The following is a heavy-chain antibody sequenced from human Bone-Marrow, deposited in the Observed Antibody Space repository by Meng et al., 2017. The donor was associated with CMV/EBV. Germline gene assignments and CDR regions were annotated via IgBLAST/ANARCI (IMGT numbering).Heavy chain of an antibody. CDR1: GFTFSSYW. CDR2: INSDGSST. D-gene: IGHD3-10*01. CDR3: ARSGELYYGSGIVGFVGFDY. J-gene: IGHJ4*02. V-gene: IGHV3-74*01. Sequence: GGSLRLSCAASGFTFSSYWMHWVRQAPGKGLVWVSRINSDGSSTSYADSVKGRFTISRDNAKNTLYLQMNSLRAEDTAVYYCARSGELYYGSGIVGFVGFDYWGQGTLVTGSS.